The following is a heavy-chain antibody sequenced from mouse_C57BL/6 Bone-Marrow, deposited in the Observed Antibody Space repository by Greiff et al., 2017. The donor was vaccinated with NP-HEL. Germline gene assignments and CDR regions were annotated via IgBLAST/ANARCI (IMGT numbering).Heavy chain of an antibody. Sequence: QVQLKESGAELVRPGTSVKVSCKASGYAFTNYLIEWVKQRPGQGLEWIGVINPGSGGTNYNEKFKGKATLTADKSSSTAYMQLSSLTSEDSAVYFCARVVATLYWYFDVWGTGTTVTVSS. D-gene: IGHD1-1*01. CDR1: GYAFTNYL. J-gene: IGHJ1*03. CDR3: ARVVATLYWYFDV. CDR2: INPGSGGT. V-gene: IGHV1-54*01.